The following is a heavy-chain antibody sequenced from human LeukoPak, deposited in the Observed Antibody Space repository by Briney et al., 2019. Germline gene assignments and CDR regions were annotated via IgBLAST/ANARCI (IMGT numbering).Heavy chain of an antibody. CDR2: ISSSNSYI. D-gene: IGHD1-26*01. Sequence: GGSLRLSCAASGFTFSSYSMNWVRQAPGKGLEWVSSISSSNSYIYYADSVKGRFTISRDNAKNSLYLQMNSLRAEDTAVYYCARDRQSYPLGYYMDVWGKGTTVTISS. J-gene: IGHJ6*03. CDR1: GFTFSSYS. CDR3: ARDRQSYPLGYYMDV. V-gene: IGHV3-21*01.